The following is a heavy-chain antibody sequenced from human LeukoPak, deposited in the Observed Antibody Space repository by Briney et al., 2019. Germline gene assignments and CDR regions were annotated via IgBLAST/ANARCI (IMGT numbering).Heavy chain of an antibody. V-gene: IGHV3-48*03. D-gene: IGHD6-19*01. CDR1: GFTFSSYE. CDR2: ISSSGSTI. J-gene: IGHJ4*02. Sequence: GGSLRLSCAASGFTFSSYEMNWVRQAPGKRLEWVSYISSSGSTIYYADSVKGRFTISRDNAKNSLYLQMNSLRAEDTAVYYCARGNQWLPFDYWGQGTLVTVSS. CDR3: ARGNQWLPFDY.